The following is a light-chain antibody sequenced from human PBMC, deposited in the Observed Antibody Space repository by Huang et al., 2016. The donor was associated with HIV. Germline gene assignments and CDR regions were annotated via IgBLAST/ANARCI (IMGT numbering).Light chain of an antibody. Sequence: DVVMTQSPLSLPVTLGQPASISCRSSQSLVHSDGNTYLNWFQQRPGQSPRRRFYGVSNRDAGVPDRFSGSGSGTDFTLKISRVEAEDVGVYYCMQGTHWPPTFGQGTKLEIK. CDR3: MQGTHWPPT. CDR2: GVS. J-gene: IGKJ2*01. V-gene: IGKV2-30*02. CDR1: QSLVHSDGNTY.